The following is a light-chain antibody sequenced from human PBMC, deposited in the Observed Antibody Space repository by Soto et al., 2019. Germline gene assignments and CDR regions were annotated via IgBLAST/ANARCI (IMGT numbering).Light chain of an antibody. CDR3: SSYTSSTFYV. J-gene: IGLJ1*01. V-gene: IGLV2-14*02. Sequence: QSALTQPASVSGSPRQSITISCTGTNSGVGSYNLVSWFQQHPGRAPKLVIYEVTKRPSGVSDRFSGSKSGNTASLTISGLQAEDEADYYCSSYTSSTFYVFGTGTKVTVL. CDR2: EVT. CDR1: NSGVGSYNL.